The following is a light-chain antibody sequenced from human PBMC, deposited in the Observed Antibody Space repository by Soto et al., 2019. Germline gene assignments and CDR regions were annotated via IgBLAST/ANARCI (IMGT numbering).Light chain of an antibody. CDR1: QIVRGEY. CDR2: GAF. V-gene: IGKV3-20*01. Sequence: ESVLTQSPGTLSLSPGERATVSCRASQIVRGEYLAWYQQKRCQPPRLLIYGAFNRAGGIPDRFSGSGFGTDFTLTISRLEPEDFAVYYCQQYSASPRTFGQGTKVDIK. CDR3: QQYSASPRT. J-gene: IGKJ1*01.